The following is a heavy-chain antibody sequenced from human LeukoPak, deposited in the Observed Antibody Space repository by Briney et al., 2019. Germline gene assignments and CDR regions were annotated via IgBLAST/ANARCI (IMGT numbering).Heavy chain of an antibody. J-gene: IGHJ3*02. V-gene: IGHV4-59*01. Sequence: NPSETLSLTCTVSAGSISGYYWSWIPQPPGKGLEWIGYTYYSGGTNYKPSLKSRVTISVDTSKKQVSLKLSSVGGADTAVYYCARDGYEKGAFDIWGQGTSDTVSS. CDR2: TYYSGGT. CDR3: ARDGYEKGAFDI. CDR1: AGSISGYY. D-gene: IGHD5-12*01.